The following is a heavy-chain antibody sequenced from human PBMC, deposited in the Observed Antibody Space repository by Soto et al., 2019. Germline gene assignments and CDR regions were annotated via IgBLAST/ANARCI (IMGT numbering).Heavy chain of an antibody. J-gene: IGHJ4*02. CDR3: ATGYISNWNYTVAY. CDR1: GFTFSSYW. V-gene: IGHV3-74*01. Sequence: GGSLRLSCAASGFTFSSYWMHWVRQAPGKGLVWVSRTNSDESRTTYGDSVKGRFTISRDNAKNTLYLQMNSLRAEDTAMYYCATGYISNWNYTVAYWGQGVLVTVSS. D-gene: IGHD1-7*01. CDR2: TNSDESRT.